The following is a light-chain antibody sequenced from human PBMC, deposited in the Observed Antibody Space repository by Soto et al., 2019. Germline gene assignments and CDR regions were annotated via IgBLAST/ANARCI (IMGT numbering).Light chain of an antibody. Sequence: DIQMTQSPSTLSASVGERVTITCRASQSISSWLAWYQQKPGKAPTLLIYKASSLESGVPSRVSGSGSGAYFPTTISRVQPDDFATYYCQYYNTYYTVGQGTKLEIK. V-gene: IGKV1-5*03. CDR1: QSISSW. J-gene: IGKJ2*01. CDR2: KAS. CDR3: QYYNTYYT.